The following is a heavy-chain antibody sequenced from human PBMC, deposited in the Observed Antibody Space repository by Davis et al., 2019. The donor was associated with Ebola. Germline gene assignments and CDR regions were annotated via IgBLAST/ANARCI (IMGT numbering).Heavy chain of an antibody. CDR2: ISGSGGST. CDR3: AKDTDYGDYVGWFDP. D-gene: IGHD4-17*01. CDR1: GFTFSSYA. J-gene: IGHJ5*02. V-gene: IGHV3-23*01. Sequence: GESLKISCAASGFTFSSYAMSWVRQAPGKGLEWVSAISGSGGSTYYADSVKGRFTISRDNSKNTLYLQMNSLRAEDTAVYYCAKDTDYGDYVGWFDPWGQGTLVTVSS.